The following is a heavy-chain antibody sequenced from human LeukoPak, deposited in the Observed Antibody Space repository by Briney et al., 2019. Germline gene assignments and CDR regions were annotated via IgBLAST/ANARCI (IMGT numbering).Heavy chain of an antibody. Sequence: VSVKVSCKASGYTFTGYYMHWVRQAPGQGLEWMAWINPNSGGTHYAQKFQGRVTMTRDTSISTAYMNLSRLRSDDTAVYYCAGAYYGDYYYYGMDVWGQGTTVTVSS. J-gene: IGHJ6*02. CDR2: INPNSGGT. CDR1: GYTFTGYY. D-gene: IGHD4-17*01. CDR3: AGAYYGDYYYYGMDV. V-gene: IGHV1-2*02.